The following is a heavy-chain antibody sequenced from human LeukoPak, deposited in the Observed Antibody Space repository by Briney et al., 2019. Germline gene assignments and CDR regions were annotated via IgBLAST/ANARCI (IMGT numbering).Heavy chain of an antibody. CDR3: ARDRGTGTTLFDP. D-gene: IGHD1-1*01. CDR1: GFTFSSYG. J-gene: IGHJ5*02. Sequence: GGSLRLSCAASGFTFSSYGMHWVRQAPGKGLEWVAVIWYDGSNKYYAGSVKGRFTISRDNSKNTLYLQMNSLRAEDTAVYYSARDRGTGTTLFDPWGQGTLVTVSS. CDR2: IWYDGSNK. V-gene: IGHV3-33*01.